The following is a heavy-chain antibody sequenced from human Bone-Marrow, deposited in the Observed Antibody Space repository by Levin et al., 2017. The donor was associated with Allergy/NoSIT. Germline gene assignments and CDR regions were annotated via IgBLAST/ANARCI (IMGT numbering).Heavy chain of an antibody. Sequence: GGSLRLSCAASGFTFSSYAMHWVRQAPGKGLEWVAVISYDGSNKYYADSVKGRFTISRDNSKNTLYLQMNSLRAEDTAVYYCARGIKPKGLSILQQLVRNNNWFDPWGQGTLVTVSS. J-gene: IGHJ5*02. CDR1: GFTFSSYA. D-gene: IGHD6-13*01. V-gene: IGHV3-30-3*01. CDR2: ISYDGSNK. CDR3: ARGIKPKGLSILQQLVRNNNWFDP.